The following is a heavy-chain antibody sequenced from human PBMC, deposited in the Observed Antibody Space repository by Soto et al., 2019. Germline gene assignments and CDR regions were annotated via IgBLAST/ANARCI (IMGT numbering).Heavy chain of an antibody. Sequence: WSWVRSPPGKGLEWIGEINHSGSTNYNPSLKGRVTISVDTSKNQFSLNLSSVTAADTAVYYCAREPRENYYYYYMDVWGKGTTVTVSS. J-gene: IGHJ6*03. CDR3: AREPRENYYYYYMDV. D-gene: IGHD1-26*01. V-gene: IGHV4-34*01. CDR2: INHSGST.